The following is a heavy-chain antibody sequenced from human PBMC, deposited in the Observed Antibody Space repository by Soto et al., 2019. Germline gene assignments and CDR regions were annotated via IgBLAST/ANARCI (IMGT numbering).Heavy chain of an antibody. V-gene: IGHV1-3*01. CDR2: INAGNGNT. D-gene: IGHD2-8*01. Sequence: QVQLVQSGAEVKKPGASVKASCKASGYTFTSYAMHWVRQAPGQRLEWMGWINAGNGNTKYSQKFKARVTITRKTSATTAHMELSSMRSEVTAVYYCAKARCTNDVCYKLAAVFDYWGQGTLVTVS. J-gene: IGHJ4*02. CDR1: GYTFTSYA. CDR3: AKARCTNDVCYKLAAVFDY.